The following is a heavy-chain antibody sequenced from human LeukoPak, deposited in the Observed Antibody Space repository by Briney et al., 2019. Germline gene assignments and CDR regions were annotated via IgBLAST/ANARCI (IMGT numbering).Heavy chain of an antibody. Sequence: GWSLRLSCAASGFTFSSYAMSWVRQAPGKGLEWVSAISGSGGSTYYADSVKGRFTISRDNSKNTLYLQMNSLRAEDTAVYYCAKLRYSSSWSLDYFDYWGQGTLVTVSS. D-gene: IGHD6-13*01. CDR1: GFTFSSYA. CDR2: ISGSGGST. J-gene: IGHJ4*02. CDR3: AKLRYSSSWSLDYFDY. V-gene: IGHV3-23*01.